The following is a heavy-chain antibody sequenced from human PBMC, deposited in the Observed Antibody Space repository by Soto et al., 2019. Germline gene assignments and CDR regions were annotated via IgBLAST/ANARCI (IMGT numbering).Heavy chain of an antibody. V-gene: IGHV1-18*04. Sequence: QVQLVQSGAEVKKPGASVKVSCKASGYNFTSYGISWVRQAPGQGLEWMGWISAYNGNTNYAQKLQGRVTMTTDTSTSTAYMELRILRSYDTAVYYCASSRTISGNPCWQLLLYPDDYWGQGTLFTVSS. J-gene: IGHJ4*02. CDR3: ASSRTISGNPCWQLLLYPDDY. CDR1: GYNFTSYG. D-gene: IGHD2-2*02. CDR2: ISAYNGNT.